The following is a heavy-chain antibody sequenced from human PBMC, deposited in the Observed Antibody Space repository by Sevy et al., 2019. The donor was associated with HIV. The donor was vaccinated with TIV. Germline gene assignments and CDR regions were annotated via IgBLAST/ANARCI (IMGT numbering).Heavy chain of an antibody. CDR3: SRFWASVFVPAANWSLDY. V-gene: IGHV3-49*03. CDR2: IRSKAYGGTT. CDR1: GFTFGDYP. Sequence: GGSLRLSCTASGFTFGDYPLSWFRQPPGKGLEWVGFIRSKAYGGTTQYAASVKGRFTISRHDSKSIAYLQMNSLKTEDTAVYYGSRFWASVFVPAANWSLDYWGQGSLVTVSS. J-gene: IGHJ4*02. D-gene: IGHD2-2*01.